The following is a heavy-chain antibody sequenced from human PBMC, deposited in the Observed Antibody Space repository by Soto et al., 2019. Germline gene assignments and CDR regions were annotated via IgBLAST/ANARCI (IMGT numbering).Heavy chain of an antibody. J-gene: IGHJ4*02. V-gene: IGHV3-23*01. CDR2: ISGSGGST. CDR1: GFTFSSYA. D-gene: IGHD6-19*01. Sequence: PGGSLRLSCAASGFTFSSYAMSWVRQAPGKGLEWVSAISGSGGSTYYADSVKGRFTISRDNSKNTLYLQMNSLRAEDTAVYYCAKDRAVAVAAYYFDYWGQGTLVTVSS. CDR3: AKDRAVAVAAYYFDY.